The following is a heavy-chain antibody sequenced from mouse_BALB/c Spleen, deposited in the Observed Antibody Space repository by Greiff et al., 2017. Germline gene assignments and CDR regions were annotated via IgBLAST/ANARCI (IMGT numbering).Heavy chain of an antibody. CDR2: INPYNDGT. Sequence: EVQRVESGPELVKPGASVKMSCKASGYTFTSYVMHWVKQRPGQGLEWIGYINPYNDGTKYNEKFKGKATLTSDKSSSTAYMELSSLTSEDSAVYYCARGSYYFDYWGQGTTLTVSS. CDR1: GYTFTSYV. CDR3: ARGSYYFDY. J-gene: IGHJ2*01. V-gene: IGHV1-14*01.